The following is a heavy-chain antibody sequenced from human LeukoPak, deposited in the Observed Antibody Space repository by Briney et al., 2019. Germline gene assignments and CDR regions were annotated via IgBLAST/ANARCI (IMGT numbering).Heavy chain of an antibody. CDR3: AGGIFEVVTHGLFDY. V-gene: IGHV4-61*09. CDR2: IYTSGST. J-gene: IGHJ4*02. D-gene: IGHD3-3*01. CDR1: GGSISSGSYY. Sequence: TLSLTCTVSGGSISSGSYYWSWIRQPAGKGLEWIGHIYTSGSTNYNPSLKSRVTISVDTSKNQFSLKLSSVTAADTAVYYCAGGIFEVVTHGLFDYWGQGTLVTVSS.